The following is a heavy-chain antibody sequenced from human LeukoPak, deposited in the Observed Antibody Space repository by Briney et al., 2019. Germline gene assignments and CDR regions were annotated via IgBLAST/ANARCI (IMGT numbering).Heavy chain of an antibody. CDR1: GYTFTDYY. J-gene: IGHJ6*02. CDR2: INPNSGGT. CDR3: ARGSRWLGEDFYYYGIDV. D-gene: IGHD6-19*01. Sequence: WASVKVSCKASGYTFTDYYVHWVRQAPGQGLEWMGWINPNSGGTNYAQKFLGRVTMTRDTSINTAYMELSRLRSDDTAVYYCARGSRWLGEDFYYYGIDVWGQGTTVTVSS. V-gene: IGHV1-2*02.